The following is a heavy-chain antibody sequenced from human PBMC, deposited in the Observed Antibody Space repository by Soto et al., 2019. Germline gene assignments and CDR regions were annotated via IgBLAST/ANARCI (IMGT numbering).Heavy chain of an antibody. CDR1: GFTFSSYA. D-gene: IGHD2-15*01. V-gene: IGHV3-23*01. CDR2: ISGSGGST. CDR3: AKGPRYWWGCRFYSIRDAFCI. J-gene: IGHJ3*02. Sequence: EVQLLESGGGLVQPGGSLRLSCAASGFTFSSYAMSWVRQAPGKGLEWVSAISGSGGSTYYADSVKGRFTISRDNSKNMLYLEMNSLRAEDTAVYYCAKGPRYWWGCRFYSIRDAFCIWGQGTMVTVSS.